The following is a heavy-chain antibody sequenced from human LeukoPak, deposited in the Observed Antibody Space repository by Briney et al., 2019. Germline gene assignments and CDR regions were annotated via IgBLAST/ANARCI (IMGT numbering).Heavy chain of an antibody. V-gene: IGHV3-64*04. J-gene: IGHJ4*02. CDR2: IGSNGGST. CDR1: GFTFSSYA. Sequence: GGSLRLSCSASGFTFSSYAMHWVRQAPGKGLEYVSAIGSNGGSTYYADSVKGRFTISRDNSKNTLYLQMNSLRAEDTAVYYCARGAESSPTPPDYWGQGTLVTVSS. CDR3: ARGAESSPTPPDY. D-gene: IGHD1-14*01.